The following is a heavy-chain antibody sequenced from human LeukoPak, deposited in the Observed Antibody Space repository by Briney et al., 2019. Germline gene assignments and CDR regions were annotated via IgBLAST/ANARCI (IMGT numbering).Heavy chain of an antibody. CDR2: INHSGST. V-gene: IGHV4-34*01. CDR1: GGSFSGYY. CDR3: ASISLIVATMDY. D-gene: IGHD5-24*01. J-gene: IGHJ4*02. Sequence: SETLSLTCAVYGGSFSGYYWSWIRQPPGKGLEWIGEINHSGSTNYNPSLKSRVTISVDTSKNQFSLKLSSVTAADTAVYYCASISLIVATMDYWGQGTLVTVSS.